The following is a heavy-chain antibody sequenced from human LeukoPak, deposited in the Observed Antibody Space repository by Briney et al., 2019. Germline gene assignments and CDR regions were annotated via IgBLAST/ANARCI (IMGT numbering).Heavy chain of an antibody. CDR2: INPSGGST. D-gene: IGHD6-19*01. J-gene: IGHJ4*02. Sequence: ASVKVSCKASGYTFTSYYMHWVRQAPGQGLEWMGIINPSGGSTNYAQKFQGRVTMTRDTSTSTVYMELRSLRSEDTAVYYCATDEQWLVTPFDYWGQGTLVTVSS. CDR1: GYTFTSYY. CDR3: ATDEQWLVTPFDY. V-gene: IGHV1-46*01.